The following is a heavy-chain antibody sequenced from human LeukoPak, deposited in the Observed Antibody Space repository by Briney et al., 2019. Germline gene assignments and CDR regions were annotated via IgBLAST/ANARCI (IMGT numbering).Heavy chain of an antibody. Sequence: GGSLRLSCAASGFTFSSYSMNWVRQAPGKGLEWVSYISSSSSTIYYADSVKGRFTISRDNAKNSLYLQMSSLRAEDTAVYYCASGSSMDIVVVPDYYFDYWGQGTLVTVSS. CDR1: GFTFSSYS. D-gene: IGHD2-2*03. J-gene: IGHJ4*02. CDR2: ISSSSSTI. V-gene: IGHV3-48*01. CDR3: ASGSSMDIVVVPDYYFDY.